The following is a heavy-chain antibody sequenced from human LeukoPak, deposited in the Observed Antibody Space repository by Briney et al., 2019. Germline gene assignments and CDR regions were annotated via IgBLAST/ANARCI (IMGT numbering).Heavy chain of an antibody. D-gene: IGHD5-18*01. CDR3: ARPRTAKIPSAFDL. Sequence: GGSLRLSCAASGFTFSDYAMHWVRQAPGMGLEGLAVISYDGSHKFFADSVRGRFTISRDDSKNTLYLQMSSLRVEDTAVYSCARPRTAKIPSAFDLWGQGTLVTVSS. CDR2: ISYDGSHK. CDR1: GFTFSDYA. V-gene: IGHV3-30*04. J-gene: IGHJ4*02.